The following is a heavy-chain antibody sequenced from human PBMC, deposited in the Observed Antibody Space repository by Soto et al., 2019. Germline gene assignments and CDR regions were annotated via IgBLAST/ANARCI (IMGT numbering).Heavy chain of an antibody. CDR3: ASPSYGSGNYY. CDR2: INADNGNT. J-gene: IGHJ4*02. V-gene: IGHV1-3*01. Sequence: QVQLVQSEAEVKKPGASVKVSCKASGYTFSNYALHWVRQAPGQRLEWMGWINADNGNTKYSQKFQGRVTFTRDTSASTAYMDLSSLRSEDTAVYYCASPSYGSGNYYWGQGTLVTVSS. D-gene: IGHD3-10*01. CDR1: GYTFSNYA.